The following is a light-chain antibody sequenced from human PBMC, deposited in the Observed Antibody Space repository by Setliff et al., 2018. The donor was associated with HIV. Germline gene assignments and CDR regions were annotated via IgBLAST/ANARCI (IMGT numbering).Light chain of an antibody. CDR1: QSVLYSSNNKNY. J-gene: IGKJ1*01. CDR3: QQHYSPPWT. Sequence: DIVMTQSPDSLAVSLGERATINCKSSQSVLYSSNNKNYLAWYQQKPGQPPKLLIYWASTRESGVPDRFSGSGSGADFTLTIRSLQSEDVAVYYCQQHYSPPWTFGQGTKVDIK. V-gene: IGKV4-1*01. CDR2: WAS.